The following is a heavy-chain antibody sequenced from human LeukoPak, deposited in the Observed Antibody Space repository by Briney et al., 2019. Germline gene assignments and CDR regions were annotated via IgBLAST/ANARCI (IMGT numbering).Heavy chain of an antibody. CDR1: GFTFSSYS. Sequence: GGSLRLSCAASGFTFSSYSMNWVRQAPGKGLEWVSSISSSSNYIYYADSVKGRFTISRDNAKNSLYLQMNSLRAEDTAVYYCAKIPIAVAGVEDYYYYMDVWGKGTTVTVSS. J-gene: IGHJ6*03. CDR2: ISSSSNYI. CDR3: AKIPIAVAGVEDYYYYMDV. D-gene: IGHD6-19*01. V-gene: IGHV3-21*04.